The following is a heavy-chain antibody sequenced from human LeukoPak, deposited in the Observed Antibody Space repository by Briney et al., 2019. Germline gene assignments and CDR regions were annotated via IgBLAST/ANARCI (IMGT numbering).Heavy chain of an antibody. D-gene: IGHD3-9*01. CDR2: ISAYNGNT. J-gene: IGHJ4*02. V-gene: IGHV1-18*01. Sequence: GASVKVSCKASGYTFTSYGISWVRQAPGQGLEWMGWISAYNGNTNYAQKLQGRVTMTTDTSTSTAYMELRSLRSDDTAVYYCARDGLLLRSSYYDILTGYYTNYWGQGPLVTVSS. CDR1: GYTFTSYG. CDR3: ARDGLLLRSSYYDILTGYYTNY.